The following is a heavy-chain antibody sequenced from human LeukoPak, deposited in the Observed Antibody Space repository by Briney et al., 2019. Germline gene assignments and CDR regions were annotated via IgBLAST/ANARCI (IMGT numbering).Heavy chain of an antibody. Sequence: PSQTLSLTCTVSGGSISSGGYYWSWIRQHPGKGLEWIGYIYYSGSTYYNPSLKSRVTISVDTSKNQFSLKLSSVTAADTAMYYCARAASRYSSSWYWFDPWGQGTLVTVSS. CDR2: IYYSGST. CDR3: ARAASRYSSSWYWFDP. J-gene: IGHJ5*02. D-gene: IGHD6-13*01. CDR1: GGSISSGGYY. V-gene: IGHV4-31*03.